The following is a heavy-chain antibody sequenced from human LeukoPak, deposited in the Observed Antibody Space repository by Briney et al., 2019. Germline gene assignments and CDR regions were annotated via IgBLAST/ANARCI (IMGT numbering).Heavy chain of an antibody. CDR3: ANGPDYYDSSGYSDY. V-gene: IGHV3-30*18. CDR2: ISYDGSNK. CDR1: GFTFSSYG. Sequence: GGSLRLSCAASGFTFSSYGMHWVRQAPGKWLEWVAVISYDGSNKYYADSVKGRFTISRDNSKNTLYLQMNSLRAEDTAVYYCANGPDYYDSSGYSDYWGQGTLVTVSS. D-gene: IGHD3-22*01. J-gene: IGHJ4*02.